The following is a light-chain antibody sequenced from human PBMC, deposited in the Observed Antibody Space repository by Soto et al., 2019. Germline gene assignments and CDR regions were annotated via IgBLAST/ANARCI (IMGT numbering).Light chain of an antibody. J-gene: IGKJ2*01. CDR2: GAS. CDR3: QQYNNWPPYT. CDR1: QSVSSN. V-gene: IGKV3-15*01. Sequence: IVMTQSPATLSVSPGERATLSCRASQSVSSNLACYQQKPGQAPSLLIYGASTRSTGIPASFSGSGSGTEFTLAISGLQSEDFLVYYCQQYNNWPPYTFAQGTKLEIK.